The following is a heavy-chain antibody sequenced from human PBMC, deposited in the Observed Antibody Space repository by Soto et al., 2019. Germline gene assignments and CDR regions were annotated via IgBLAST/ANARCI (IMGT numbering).Heavy chain of an antibody. CDR3: ARDHDSGYDLEVVYFDY. Sequence: QVQLVQSGAEVKKPGASVKVSCKASGYTFTSYGIIGVRQAPGQGLEWMGWISAYNGNTNYAQKLQGRVTMTTDTSTSTAYMELRSLRSDDTAVYYCARDHDSGYDLEVVYFDYWGQGTLVTVSS. J-gene: IGHJ4*02. CDR1: GYTFTSYG. CDR2: ISAYNGNT. V-gene: IGHV1-18*01. D-gene: IGHD5-12*01.